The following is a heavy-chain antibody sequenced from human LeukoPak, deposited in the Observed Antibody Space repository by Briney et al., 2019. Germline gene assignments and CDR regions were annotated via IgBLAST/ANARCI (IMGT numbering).Heavy chain of an antibody. CDR3: AKGGGPRAFDI. CDR1: GFIVSSNY. V-gene: IGHV3-53*01. D-gene: IGHD2-15*01. CDR2: IYSGGST. J-gene: IGHJ3*02. Sequence: GGSLRLSCAASGFIVSSNYMNWVRQAPGKGLEWVSVIYSGGSTYYADSVKGRFTISRDNSKNTLYLQMNTLRADDTAVYYCAKGGGPRAFDIWGQGTMVTVSS.